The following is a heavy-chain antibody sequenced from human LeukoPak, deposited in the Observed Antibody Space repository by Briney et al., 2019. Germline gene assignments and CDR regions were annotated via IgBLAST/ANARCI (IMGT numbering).Heavy chain of an antibody. V-gene: IGHV1-69*13. J-gene: IGHJ3*02. Sequence: GASVKVSCKASGYTFTGYYMHWVRQAPGQGLEWMGGIIPIFGTANYAQKFQGRVTITADESTSTAYMELSSLRSEDTAVYYCARSHDSSENAFDIWGQGTMVTVSS. CDR2: IIPIFGTA. CDR1: GYTFTGYY. D-gene: IGHD3-22*01. CDR3: ARSHDSSENAFDI.